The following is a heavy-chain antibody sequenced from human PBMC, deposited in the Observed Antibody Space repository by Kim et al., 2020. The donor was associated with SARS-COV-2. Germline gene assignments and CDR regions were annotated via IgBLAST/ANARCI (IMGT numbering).Heavy chain of an antibody. Sequence: GGSLRLSCAASGFTFSSYWMSWVRQAPGKGLEWVANIKQDGSEKYYVDSVKGRFTISRDNAKNSLYLQMNSLRAEDTAVYYCARDEARYSNSHYYYYGMDVWGQGTTVTVSS. CDR1: GFTFSSYW. V-gene: IGHV3-7*01. J-gene: IGHJ6*02. CDR3: ARDEARYSNSHYYYYGMDV. CDR2: IKQDGSEK. D-gene: IGHD4-4*01.